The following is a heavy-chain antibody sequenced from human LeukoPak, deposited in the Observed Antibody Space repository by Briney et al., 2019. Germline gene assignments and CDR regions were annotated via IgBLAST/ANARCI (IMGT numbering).Heavy chain of an antibody. CDR2: IKHGGSED. CDR1: GFTFSGYW. D-gene: IGHD3-16*01. Sequence: GGSLRLSCAASGFTFSGYWMTWVRQAPGKGLEWVATIKHGGSEDYYLDSVKGRFAISRDNARNSLYLQMSSLRVEDTAVYYCARGGGSGRWGSAFDMWGQGTMVTVSP. CDR3: ARGGGSGRWGSAFDM. J-gene: IGHJ3*02. V-gene: IGHV3-7*01.